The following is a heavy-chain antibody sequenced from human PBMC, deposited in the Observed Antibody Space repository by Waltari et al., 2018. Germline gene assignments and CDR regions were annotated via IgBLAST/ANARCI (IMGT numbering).Heavy chain of an antibody. CDR2: IDYTGNT. CDR1: GVSISSSSDY. D-gene: IGHD4-17*01. V-gene: IGHV4-39*01. Sequence: QLQLQESGPGLVKPSATLSLPCTVAGVSISSSSDYWGWIRQPPGKGLEWIAKIDYTGNTYYNASLKSRVTISVDTSKNQFSLKMRSVTAADTAVYYCARLARYGDSGLDYWGQGTLVSVSS. J-gene: IGHJ4*02. CDR3: ARLARYGDSGLDY.